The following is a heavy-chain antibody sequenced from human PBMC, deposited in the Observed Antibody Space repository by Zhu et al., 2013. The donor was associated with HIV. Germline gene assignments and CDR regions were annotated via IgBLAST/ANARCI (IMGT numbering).Heavy chain of an antibody. J-gene: IGHJ3*02. V-gene: IGHV3-30-3*01. CDR3: ARDRQRWLASLGAFDI. D-gene: IGHD6-19*01. CDR1: GFHFSSCE. Sequence: VQLVESGGGLVQPGGSLRLSCAASGFHFSSCEMNWVRQAPGKGLEWVAVISYDGSNKYYADSVKGRFTISRDNSKNTLYLQMNSLRAEDTAVYYCARDRQRWLASLGAFDIWGQGTMVTVSS. CDR2: ISYDGSNK.